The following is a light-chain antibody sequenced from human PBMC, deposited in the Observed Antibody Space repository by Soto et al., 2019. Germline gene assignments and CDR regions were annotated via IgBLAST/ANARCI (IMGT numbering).Light chain of an antibody. J-gene: IGKJ2*01. CDR2: KAS. CDR3: QQYNRFPYT. V-gene: IGKV1-5*03. Sequence: DIQMTQSPSTLSASVGDRVTITCRASQSISYWLSWYQQRSGKAPKLLIYKASSLQSGVPTRFSGSGSGTEFTLTISSLQPDDCATYYCQQYNRFPYTFGQGTKLQIK. CDR1: QSISYW.